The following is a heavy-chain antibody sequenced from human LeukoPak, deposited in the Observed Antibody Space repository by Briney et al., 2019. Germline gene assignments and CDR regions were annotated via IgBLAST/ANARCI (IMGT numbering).Heavy chain of an antibody. CDR1: GGSISSSY. CDR2: IYTSGST. CDR3: AKDSGDHFDY. Sequence: SETLSLTCTVSGGSISSSYWSWIRQPARKGLEWIGRIYTSGSTNYNPSLKSRVTMSVDTSENQFSLKVSSVTAADTAVYYCAKDSGDHFDYWGQGTLVTVSS. D-gene: IGHD7-27*01. J-gene: IGHJ4*02. V-gene: IGHV4-4*07.